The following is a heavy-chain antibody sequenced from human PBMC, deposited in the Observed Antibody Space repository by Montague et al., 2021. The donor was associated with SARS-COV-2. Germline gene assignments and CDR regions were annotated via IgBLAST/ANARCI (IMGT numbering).Heavy chain of an antibody. CDR2: LYYSGAT. Sequence: SETLSLTCTVSGGSISDSNSHWGWIRQPPGKGLEWIGTLYYSGATYYNPSLKSRVTTSMDTSKNQFSLKLTSAIAADTAVYYCARLRGGTPGEHWGQGALVIVSS. CDR3: ARLRGGTPGEH. J-gene: IGHJ4*02. V-gene: IGHV4-39*07. D-gene: IGHD2-21*01. CDR1: GGSISDSNSH.